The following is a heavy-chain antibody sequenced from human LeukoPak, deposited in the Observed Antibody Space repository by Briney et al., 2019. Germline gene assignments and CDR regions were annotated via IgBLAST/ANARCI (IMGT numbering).Heavy chain of an antibody. V-gene: IGHV3-72*01. CDR1: GFTFSDHY. CDR2: TRNKANSYTT. CDR3: TTEYNFNYYDSSGYYY. Sequence: GGSLRLSCAASGFTFSDHYMDWVRQAPGKGLEWVGRTRNKANSYTTEYAASVKGRFTISRDDSENSLSLQMNSLKTEDTAVYYCTTEYNFNYYDSSGYYYWGQGTLVTVSS. J-gene: IGHJ4*02. D-gene: IGHD3-22*01.